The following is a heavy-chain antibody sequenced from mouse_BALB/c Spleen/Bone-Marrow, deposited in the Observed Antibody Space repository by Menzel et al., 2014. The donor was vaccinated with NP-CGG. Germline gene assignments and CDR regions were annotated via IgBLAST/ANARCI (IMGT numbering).Heavy chain of an antibody. CDR2: ISTYSGNT. V-gene: IGHV1-67*01. J-gene: IGHJ4*01. CDR3: ARSYYGNYYAMDY. D-gene: IGHD1-1*01. Sequence: VQLQQSGPELVRHGVSVKISCKGSGYTFTDYALHWVKLSHAKSLEWIGVISTYSGNTNYNQKFKGKATMTVDKSSSTAYMELARLTSEDSAIYYCARSYYGNYYAMDYWGQGTSVTVSS. CDR1: GYTFTDYA.